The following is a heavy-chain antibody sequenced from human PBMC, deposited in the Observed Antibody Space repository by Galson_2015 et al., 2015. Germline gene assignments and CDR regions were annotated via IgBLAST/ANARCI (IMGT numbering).Heavy chain of an antibody. CDR3: ARDLGSDSGAFDI. CDR2: ISYDGSNK. D-gene: IGHD3-16*01. J-gene: IGHJ3*02. Sequence: SLRLSCAASGFTFSSYAMHWVRQAPGKGLEWVAVISYDGSNKYYADSVKGRFTISRDNSKNTLYLQMNSLRAEDTAVYYCARDLGSDSGAFDIWGQGTMVTVSS. V-gene: IGHV3-30-3*01. CDR1: GFTFSSYA.